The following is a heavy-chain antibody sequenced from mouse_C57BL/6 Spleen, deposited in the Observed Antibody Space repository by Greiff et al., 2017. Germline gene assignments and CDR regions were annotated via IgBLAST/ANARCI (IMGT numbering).Heavy chain of an antibody. D-gene: IGHD1-1*01. V-gene: IGHV1-39*01. CDR1: GYSFTDYN. CDR2: INPNYGTT. J-gene: IGHJ3*01. CDR3: ARGGVYGSEPCFAY. Sequence: EVQLQQSGPELVKPGASVKISCKASGYSFTDYNMNWVKQSNGKSLEWIGVINPNYGTTSYNQKFKGKATLTVDKSSSTAYMQLNSLTSEDSAVYYCARGGVYGSEPCFAYWGQGTLVTVSA.